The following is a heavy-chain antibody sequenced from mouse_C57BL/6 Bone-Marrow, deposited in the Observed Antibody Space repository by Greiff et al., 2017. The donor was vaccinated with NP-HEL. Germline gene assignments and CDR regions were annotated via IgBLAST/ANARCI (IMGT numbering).Heavy chain of an antibody. J-gene: IGHJ2*01. CDR2: ISDGGSYT. D-gene: IGHD2-5*01. CDR1: GFTFSSYA. CDR3: ARRGSSNYGVYFDY. Sequence: EVQVVESGGGLVKPGGSLKLSCAASGFTFSSYAMSWVRQTPEKRLEWVATISDGGSYTYYPDNVKGRFTISRDNAKNNLYLQMRHLKSEDTAMYYCARRGSSNYGVYFDYWGQGTTLTVSS. V-gene: IGHV5-4*01.